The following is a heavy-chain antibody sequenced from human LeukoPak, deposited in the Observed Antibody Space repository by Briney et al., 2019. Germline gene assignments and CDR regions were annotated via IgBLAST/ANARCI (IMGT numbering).Heavy chain of an antibody. J-gene: IGHJ4*02. V-gene: IGHV1-69*05. CDR1: GGTFSSYA. CDR3: AIHHSGYGHFDY. Sequence: SVKVSCKASGGTFSSYAISWVRQAPGQGLEWMGGIIPIFGTANYAQKFQGRVTITTDESTSTAYMELSSLRSEDTAVYYCAIHHSGYGHFDYWGQGTLVTVSS. CDR2: IIPIFGTA. D-gene: IGHD5-12*01.